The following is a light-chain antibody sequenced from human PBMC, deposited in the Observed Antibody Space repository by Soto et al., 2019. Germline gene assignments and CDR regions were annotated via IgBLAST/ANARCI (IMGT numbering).Light chain of an antibody. CDR1: SSNIEKNN. J-gene: IGLJ1*01. V-gene: IGLV1-47*01. CDR3: AAWDDSLSGLYG. CDR2: RNN. Sequence: QSVLTQPPSASGTPGQRVTISCSGSSSNIEKNNVYWYQQLPGTTPQLLIYRNNQRPSGVPDRFSASKSGTSASLAISGLRSEDEADYYCAAWDDSLSGLYGFGTGTKVTVL.